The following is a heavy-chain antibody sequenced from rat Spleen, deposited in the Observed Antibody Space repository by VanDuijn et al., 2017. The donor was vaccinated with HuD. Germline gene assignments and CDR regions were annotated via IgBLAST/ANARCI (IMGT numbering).Heavy chain of an antibody. J-gene: IGHJ4*01. Sequence: EVQLVESGGGLVQPGRSLKLSCAASGFTFSDYYMAWVRQAPTKGLEWVASISYDGSPTYYRDSVKGRFTISRDNAKSTLYLQMDSLRSEDTAIYYCTRGYVMDAWGQGASVTVSS. V-gene: IGHV5-20*01. CDR3: TRGYVMDA. CDR1: GFTFSDYY. CDR2: ISYDGSPT.